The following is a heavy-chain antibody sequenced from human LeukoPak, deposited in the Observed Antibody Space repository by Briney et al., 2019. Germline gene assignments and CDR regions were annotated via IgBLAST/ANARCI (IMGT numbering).Heavy chain of an antibody. CDR2: ISGSGGST. J-gene: IGHJ4*02. Sequence: GGSLRLSCAASGFTFSSYAMGWVRQAPGKGLEWVSAISGSGGSTYYADSVKGRFTISRDNSKNTLYLQMNSLRAEDTAVYYCAKDGYYYDSSGYYYVGYYFDYWGQGTLVTVSS. CDR1: GFTFSSYA. D-gene: IGHD3-22*01. CDR3: AKDGYYYDSSGYYYVGYYFDY. V-gene: IGHV3-23*01.